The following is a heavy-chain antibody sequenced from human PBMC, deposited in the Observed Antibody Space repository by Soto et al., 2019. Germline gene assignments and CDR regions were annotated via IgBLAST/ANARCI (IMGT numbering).Heavy chain of an antibody. CDR3: ARTVGWLDP. Sequence: PAQTLSLTCAISGDSVSSNSAAWNWIRQSPSRGLEWLGRTYYRSKWYKEYAASVRSRITINPDTSKNQFSLQLNSVSPEDTAVYYCARTVGWLDPWGQGTLVTVSS. D-gene: IGHD2-15*01. CDR1: GDSVSSNSAA. CDR2: TYYRSKWYK. J-gene: IGHJ5*02. V-gene: IGHV6-1*01.